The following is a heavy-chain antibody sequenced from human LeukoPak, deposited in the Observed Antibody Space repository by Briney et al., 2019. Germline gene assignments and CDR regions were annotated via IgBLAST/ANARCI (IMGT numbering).Heavy chain of an antibody. J-gene: IGHJ4*02. D-gene: IGHD6-19*01. CDR3: ASLSVTGTPDDY. CDR1: GGSMKSYY. Sequence: SETLSLTCTVSGGSMKSYYWSWIRQPPGKGLEWIGYIYHTGGTNYSPSLKSRITISVDTSENTFPLKLRSVTAADTAVYYCASLSVTGTPDDYWGRGTLVSVSS. CDR2: IYHTGGT. V-gene: IGHV4-59*01.